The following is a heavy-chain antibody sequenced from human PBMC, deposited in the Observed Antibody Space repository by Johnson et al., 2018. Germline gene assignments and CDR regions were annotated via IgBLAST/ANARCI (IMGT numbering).Heavy chain of an antibody. V-gene: IGHV1-8*01. Sequence: QVQLVESGAEVKKPGASVKVSCKASGYAFTSYDINWVRQASGQGLEWMGWMNPNSGNTGYAQKFQGRVTMTRNTSINTAFLELGSLGSEDTTIYYCARAPNVGASSLYFFDSWGQGTLVTVSS. CDR3: ARAPNVGASSLYFFDS. J-gene: IGHJ4*02. CDR2: MNPNSGNT. D-gene: IGHD4-17*01. CDR1: GYAFTSYD.